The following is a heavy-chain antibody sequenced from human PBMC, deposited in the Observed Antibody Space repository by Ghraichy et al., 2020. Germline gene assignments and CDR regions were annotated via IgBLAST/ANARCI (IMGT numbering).Heavy chain of an antibody. CDR2: INHSGST. CDR3: ARGINDFWSGYDGGTNFDI. CDR1: GGSFSGYY. D-gene: IGHD3-3*01. Sequence: SETLSLTCAVYGGSFSGYYWSWIRQPPGKGLEWIGEINHSGSTNYNPSLKSRVTISVDTSKNQFSLKLSSVTAADTAVYYCARGINDFWSGYDGGTNFDIWGQATMVTVSS. J-gene: IGHJ3*02. V-gene: IGHV4-34*01.